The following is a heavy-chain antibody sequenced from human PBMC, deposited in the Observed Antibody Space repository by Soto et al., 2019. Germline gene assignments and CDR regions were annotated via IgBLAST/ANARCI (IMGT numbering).Heavy chain of an antibody. J-gene: IGHJ4*02. V-gene: IGHV1-8*01. CDR1: GYTFTSYD. Sequence: QVQLVQSGAEVKKPGASVKVSCKASGYTFTSYDINWVRQATGQGLEWMGWMNPNSGNTGYAQKFQGGVPMTMNTSISTAKMELSGLRSEDTAVYYCARERTGTRGGDYWGQGTLVTVSS. CDR2: MNPNSGNT. CDR3: ARERTGTRGGDY. D-gene: IGHD1-1*01.